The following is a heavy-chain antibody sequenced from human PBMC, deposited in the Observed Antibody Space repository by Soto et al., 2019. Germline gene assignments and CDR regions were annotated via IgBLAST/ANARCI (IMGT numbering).Heavy chain of an antibody. CDR3: ARDNTGLDY. D-gene: IGHD1-1*01. CDR2: IIPMSGTT. V-gene: IGHV1-69*05. Sequence: QVHLVQSGAEVKKPGSSVKVSCKASGGAFTSYSFHWVLQAPGQGLEWMGGIIPMSGTTNYALKFQGRVTKTPDVPTKTAYLELSSLRSEDTAIYYCARDNTGLDYWGQGALVTISS. J-gene: IGHJ4*02. CDR1: GGAFTSYS.